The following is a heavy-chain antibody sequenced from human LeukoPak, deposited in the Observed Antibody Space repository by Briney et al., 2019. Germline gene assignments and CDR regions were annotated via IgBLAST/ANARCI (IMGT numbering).Heavy chain of an antibody. CDR2: FDADYGET. Sequence: GASVKVSCKVSRDTLNELPIHWVRQAPGKGLEWMGGFDADYGETIYALKFQGRVTMTEDASRDTAYLEMTGLRSEDTAVYYCATGDGSSLDYWGPGTLVTVSS. J-gene: IGHJ4*02. CDR1: RDTLNELP. V-gene: IGHV1-24*01. CDR3: ATGDGSSLDY. D-gene: IGHD1-26*01.